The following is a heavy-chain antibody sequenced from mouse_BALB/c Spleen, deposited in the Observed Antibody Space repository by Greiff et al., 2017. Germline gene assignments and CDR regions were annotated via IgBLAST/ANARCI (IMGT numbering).Heavy chain of an antibody. D-gene: IGHD1-1*01. CDR3: ARSFGYYGSSNYAMDY. CDR1: GYSFTGYN. V-gene: IGHV1-39*01. Sequence: EVHLVESGPELEKPGASVKISCKASGYSFTGYNMNWVKQSNGKSLEWIGNIDPYYGGTSYNQKFKGKATLTVDKSSSTAYMQLKSLTSEDSAVYYCARSFGYYGSSNYAMDYWGQGTSVTVSS. CDR2: IDPYYGGT. J-gene: IGHJ4*01.